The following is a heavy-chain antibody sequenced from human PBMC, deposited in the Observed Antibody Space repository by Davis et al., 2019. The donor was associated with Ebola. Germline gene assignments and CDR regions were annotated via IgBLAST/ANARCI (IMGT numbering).Heavy chain of an antibody. J-gene: IGHJ1*01. CDR3: ASHWGGYFQY. CDR1: GGSLRSYY. CDR2: IYYSGST. D-gene: IGHD3-16*01. Sequence: SETLSLTCTVSGGSLRSYYWSWIRQSPGKGLEWIGYIYYSGSTNYNPSLRSRVTISVDTSKNQFSLNLSSVTAADTAVYYCASHWGGYFQYWGQGTLVTVSS. V-gene: IGHV4-59*08.